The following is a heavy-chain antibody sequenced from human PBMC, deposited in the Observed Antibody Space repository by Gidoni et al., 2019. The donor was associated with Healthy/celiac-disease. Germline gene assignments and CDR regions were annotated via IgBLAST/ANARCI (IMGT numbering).Heavy chain of an antibody. V-gene: IGHV3-23*01. D-gene: IGHD2-2*01. CDR2: ISGNGGST. J-gene: IGHJ5*02. Sequence: EVQLLESGGGLVQPGGSLRLSCAASGLSFSHYAMSWVRQAPGKGLEWVSVISGNGGSTKYADSVKGRFTISRDNSKNTLYLQMNSLRAEDTAVYHCAKGLYSSSGLNWLDPWGQGTLVTVSS. CDR1: GLSFSHYA. CDR3: AKGLYSSSGLNWLDP.